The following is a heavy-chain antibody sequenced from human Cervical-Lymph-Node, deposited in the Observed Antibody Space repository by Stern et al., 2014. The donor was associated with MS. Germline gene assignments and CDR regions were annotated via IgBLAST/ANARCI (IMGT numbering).Heavy chain of an antibody. CDR2: IHNSGTT. D-gene: IGHD5-24*01. Sequence: DQLVESGPGLVKPSQTLSLTCAVTGGSISSDGYYWSWIRQSPGQGLEWIGYIHNSGTTYYNPSLKSRVTISVDTSKNQFSLKLRSVTAADTAVYYCSRDADGYSLVFGYWGRGTLVTVSS. CDR1: GGSISSDGYY. J-gene: IGHJ4*02. V-gene: IGHV4-30-4*01. CDR3: SRDADGYSLVFGY.